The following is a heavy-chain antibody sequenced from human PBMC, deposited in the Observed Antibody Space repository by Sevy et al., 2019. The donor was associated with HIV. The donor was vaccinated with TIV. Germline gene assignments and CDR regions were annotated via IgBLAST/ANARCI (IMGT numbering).Heavy chain of an antibody. V-gene: IGHV4-4*02. Sequence: SETLSLTCGVSGGSISSSNWWHWVRQPPGKGLEWIGEIYHSGSTNYNPSLKRRVTISVDNSKNHFSLKLNSVTASDTAGYYCSRWFDSPRGFDSWGQGTLVTVSS. CDR1: GGSISSSNW. J-gene: IGHJ5*01. CDR2: IYHSGST. CDR3: SRWFDSPRGFDS. D-gene: IGHD3-10*01.